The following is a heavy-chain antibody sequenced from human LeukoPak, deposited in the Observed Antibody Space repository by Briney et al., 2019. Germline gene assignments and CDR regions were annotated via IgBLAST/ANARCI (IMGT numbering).Heavy chain of an antibody. CDR2: ISSSSSYI. CDR3: ARDLPYDFWSGQNWFDP. J-gene: IGHJ5*02. D-gene: IGHD3-3*01. V-gene: IGHV3-21*01. Sequence: GGSLRLSCAASGFTVSSNYMSWVRQAPGKGLEWVSSISSSSSYIYYADSVKGRFTISRDNAKNSLYLQMNSLRAEDTAVYYCARDLPYDFWSGQNWFDPWGQGTLVTVSS. CDR1: GFTVSSNY.